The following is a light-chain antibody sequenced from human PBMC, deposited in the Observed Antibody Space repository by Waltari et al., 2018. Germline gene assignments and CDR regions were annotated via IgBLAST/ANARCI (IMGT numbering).Light chain of an antibody. CDR1: SSDVGTYNF. CDR3: TSYAGSDKLL. V-gene: IGLV2-8*01. CDR2: EVT. J-gene: IGLJ3*02. Sequence: QSALTQPSSASGSPGQSVTISCTGSSSDVGTYNFVSWYQQPPGKAPELMIYEVTKRPSGVPDRFSGSKSGNTASLSVSGLQAEDEADYYCTSYAGSDKLLFGGGTKLTVL.